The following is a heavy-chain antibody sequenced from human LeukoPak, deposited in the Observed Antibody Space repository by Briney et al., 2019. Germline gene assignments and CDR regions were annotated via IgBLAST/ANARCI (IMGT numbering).Heavy chain of an antibody. CDR3: ARERLAARPGHFDY. D-gene: IGHD6-6*01. V-gene: IGHV4-59*01. Sequence: PSETLSLTCNVSGGPMNTYYWNWIRQPPGKGLEWIVFIYYSGTTKYNPSLSSRVTISIDTSRNPFSLRLSSVTPADTAKYYCARERLAARPGHFDYWGQGTLVDVSS. CDR2: IYYSGTT. J-gene: IGHJ4*02. CDR1: GGPMNTYY.